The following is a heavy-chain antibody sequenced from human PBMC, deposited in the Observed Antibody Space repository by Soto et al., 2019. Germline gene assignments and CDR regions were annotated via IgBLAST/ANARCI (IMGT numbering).Heavy chain of an antibody. CDR3: AKRDLVDASPRNFDY. D-gene: IGHD3-10*01. J-gene: IGHJ4*02. CDR1: GFTFPTYA. Sequence: GGSLRLSCTATGFTFPTYAMSWVRQSPGKGLEWVSAISASGGTFYAASVKGRFTISRDNSKDTLYLQMNSLRAEDTAVYYCAKRDLVDASPRNFDYWGQGTLVTVSS. V-gene: IGHV3-23*01. CDR2: ISASGGT.